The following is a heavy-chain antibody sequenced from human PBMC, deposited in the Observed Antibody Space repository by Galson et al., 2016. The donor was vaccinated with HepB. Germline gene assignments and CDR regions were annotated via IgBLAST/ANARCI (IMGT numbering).Heavy chain of an antibody. Sequence: SLRLSCAASGFTFSRYTINWVRQAPGKGLEWISSINDFSSHIFYADSVKGRFIISRDNAKNSLYLQLNSLRGDDTAVYYCARLGGATMVPGPNPIFFDLWGQGTLVTVSS. V-gene: IGHV3-21*01. CDR1: GFTFSRYT. J-gene: IGHJ4*02. CDR3: ARLGGATMVPGPNPIFFDL. CDR2: INDFSSHI. D-gene: IGHD3-10*01.